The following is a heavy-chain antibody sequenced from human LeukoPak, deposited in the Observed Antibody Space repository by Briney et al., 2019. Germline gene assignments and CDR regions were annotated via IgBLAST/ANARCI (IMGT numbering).Heavy chain of an antibody. CDR2: INSNGGST. CDR1: GFTFDDYG. Sequence: GGSLRLSCAASGFTFDDYGMSWVRQAPGKGLEWVSGINSNGGSTGYADSVKGRFTISRDNAKNSLYLQMNSLRAEDMALYYCARTFYDISTGYYPTGYMDVWGKGTTVTVSS. D-gene: IGHD3-9*01. J-gene: IGHJ6*03. CDR3: ARTFYDISTGYYPTGYMDV. V-gene: IGHV3-20*04.